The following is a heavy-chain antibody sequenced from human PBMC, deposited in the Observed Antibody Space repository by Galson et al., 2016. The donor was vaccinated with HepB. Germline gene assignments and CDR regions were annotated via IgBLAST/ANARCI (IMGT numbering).Heavy chain of an antibody. CDR3: VRGVAGCDY. CDR2: IDIAGDT. V-gene: IGHV3-13*01. D-gene: IGHD6-19*01. Sequence: SLRLSCAASGFTFSSYAMHWVRQVAGKGLEWVSCIDIAGDTYYPDSVKGRFTISRENAKSTVYLQINSLRAEDTAVYYCVRGVAGCDYWGQGTLVTVSS. CDR1: GFTFSSYA. J-gene: IGHJ4*02.